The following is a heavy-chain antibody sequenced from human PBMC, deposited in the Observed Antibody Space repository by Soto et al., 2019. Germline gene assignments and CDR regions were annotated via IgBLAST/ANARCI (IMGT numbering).Heavy chain of an antibody. D-gene: IGHD1-1*01. CDR3: ARERCDRINCRPNFDY. CDR2: INHNGST. CDR1: GGSFSGYY. Sequence: QVQLQQWGAGLLKPSETLSLTCAVYGGSFSGYYWGWIRQPPGKGLEWIGEINHNGSTNYNPSLTSLLTISVDTSNNHFSLKLSSVTAADTAVYYCARERCDRINCRPNFDYWGQGTLVSVSS. V-gene: IGHV4-34*01. J-gene: IGHJ4*02.